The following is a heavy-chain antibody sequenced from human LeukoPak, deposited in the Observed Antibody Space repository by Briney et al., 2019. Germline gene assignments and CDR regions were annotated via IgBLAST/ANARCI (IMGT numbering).Heavy chain of an antibody. V-gene: IGHV4-34*01. CDR2: INHSGST. D-gene: IGHD2-2*01. Sequence: SETLSLTCAVYGGSFSGHYWSWIRQPPGKGLERIGEINHSGSTNYNPSLNSRVTISVDTSKNQFSLKLNSVTAADTAVYYCASRYCSSTSCPFDYGNRPTYAFDIWGQGTMVTVSS. J-gene: IGHJ3*02. CDR3: ASRYCSSTSCPFDYGNRPTYAFDI. CDR1: GGSFSGHY.